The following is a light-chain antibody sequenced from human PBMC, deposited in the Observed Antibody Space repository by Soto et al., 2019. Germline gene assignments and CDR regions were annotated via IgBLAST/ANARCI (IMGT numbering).Light chain of an antibody. CDR1: ESIDNW. Sequence: DIQMTQPPSTLSASAGDTVTITCRASESIDNWLAWYQQKPGKAPKLLIFAASTLESGVPSRFSGSGSGTEFTLTISSLQPDDFATYYCQQYNSYRWTFGQGTKVDIK. CDR3: QQYNSYRWT. J-gene: IGKJ1*01. V-gene: IGKV1-5*01. CDR2: AAS.